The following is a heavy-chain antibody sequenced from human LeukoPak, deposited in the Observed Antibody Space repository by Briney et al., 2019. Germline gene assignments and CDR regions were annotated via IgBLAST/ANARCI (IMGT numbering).Heavy chain of an antibody. D-gene: IGHD3-22*01. J-gene: IGHJ4*02. CDR2: IYYSGST. V-gene: IGHV4-39*07. Sequence: PSETLSLTCTVSGGSIGSSSYYWGWIRQPPGKGLEWIGSIYYSGSTYYNPSLKSRVTISVDTSKNQFSLKLSSVTAADTAVYYCARDTYDSSGYFEDYWGQGTLVTVSS. CDR1: GGSIGSSSYY. CDR3: ARDTYDSSGYFEDY.